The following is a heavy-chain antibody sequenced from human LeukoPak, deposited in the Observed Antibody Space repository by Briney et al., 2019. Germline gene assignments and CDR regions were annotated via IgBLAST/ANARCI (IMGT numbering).Heavy chain of an antibody. J-gene: IGHJ4*02. D-gene: IGHD6-13*01. CDR1: GFTVSSNY. CDR2: IYSGGIT. Sequence: PAGSLRLSCAASGFTVSSNYMSWVRQAPGKVLEWFSVIYSGGITYYADSVKGRFTISRDNSKNTLYLQMNSLRAEDTAVYYCARVGAAAGYYFDYWGQGTLVTVSS. CDR3: ARVGAAAGYYFDY. V-gene: IGHV3-53*01.